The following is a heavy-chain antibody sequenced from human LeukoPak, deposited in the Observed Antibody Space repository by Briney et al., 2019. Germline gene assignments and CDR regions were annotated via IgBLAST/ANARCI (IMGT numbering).Heavy chain of an antibody. J-gene: IGHJ6*02. V-gene: IGHV1-18*01. CDR1: GYTFTSYG. CDR2: ISAYNGNT. CDR3: ARDSSPEDYYYYYGMDV. Sequence: GAXXKVSCKASGYTFTSYGISWVRQAPGQGLEWMGWISAYNGNTNYARKLQGRVTMTTDTSTSTAYMELRSLRSDDTAVYYCARDSSPEDYYYYYGMDVWGQGTTVTVSS. D-gene: IGHD6-13*01.